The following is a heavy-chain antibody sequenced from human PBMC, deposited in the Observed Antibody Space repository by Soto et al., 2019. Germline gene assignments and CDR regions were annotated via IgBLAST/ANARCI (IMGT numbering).Heavy chain of an antibody. CDR2: ISGSGGSE. J-gene: IGHJ6*02. CDR3: ATGDTTMITEYYAMDV. Sequence: GSLRPSGTVSGFTFTSYAMTGVRQAPGKGLEWVSAISGSGGSEFYADSVKGRFTISRDNSKNTLYLQMKSLRAEDTALYYCATGDTTMITEYYAMDVWGQGTKVTVSS. CDR1: GFTFTSYA. D-gene: IGHD5-18*01. V-gene: IGHV3-23*01.